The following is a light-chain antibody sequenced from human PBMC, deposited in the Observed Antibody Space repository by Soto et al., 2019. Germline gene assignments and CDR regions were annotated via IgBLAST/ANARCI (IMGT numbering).Light chain of an antibody. CDR2: DAS. J-gene: IGKJ5*01. Sequence: DIPMTQSPSSLSASVGDRVTITCQASQDISNYLNWYQQKPGKAPKLLIYDASNLETGVPSRFSGSGSGTDFTFTISSLQPEDIATYYCQQYDNLPRSTFGQGTRLEIK. V-gene: IGKV1-33*01. CDR3: QQYDNLPRST. CDR1: QDISNY.